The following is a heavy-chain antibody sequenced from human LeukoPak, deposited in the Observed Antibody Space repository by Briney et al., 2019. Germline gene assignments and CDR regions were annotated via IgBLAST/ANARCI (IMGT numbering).Heavy chain of an antibody. CDR2: IWYDGSNK. D-gene: IGHD2-2*01. V-gene: IGHV3-33*01. CDR1: GFTFSSYG. Sequence: PGRSLRLSCAASGFTFSSYGMHWVRQAPGKGLEWVAVIWYDGSNKYYADSVKGRFTISRDNSKNTLYLQMNSLRAEDTAVYYCERDAAVVPAAMPDYWGEGTLVSVSS. J-gene: IGHJ4*02. CDR3: ERDAAVVPAAMPDY.